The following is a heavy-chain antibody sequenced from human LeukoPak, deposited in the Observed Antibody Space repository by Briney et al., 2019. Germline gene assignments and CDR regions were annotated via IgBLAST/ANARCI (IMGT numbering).Heavy chain of an antibody. CDR2: IPYRGST. J-gene: IGHJ4*02. CDR3: AREAWDTGGNFDY. CDR1: GGSISSSSYY. Sequence: SETLSLTCTVSGGSISSSSYYWGWIRQPPGKGLEWIGSIPYRGSTYYNPSLKSRVTMSVDPSKKQFSLKLNSVAAADTAVYYCAREAWDTGGNFDYWGQGSLVTVSS. D-gene: IGHD1-26*01. V-gene: IGHV4-39*07.